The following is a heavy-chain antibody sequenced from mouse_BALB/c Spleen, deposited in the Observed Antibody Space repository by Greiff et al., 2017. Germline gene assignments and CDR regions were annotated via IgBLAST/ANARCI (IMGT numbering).Heavy chain of an antibody. CDR3: AREGLRPQGPSYFDY. CDR2: ISYDGSN. CDR1: GYSITSGYY. J-gene: IGHJ2*01. Sequence: DVQLQESGPGLVKPSQSLSLTCSVTGYSITSGYYWNWIRQFPGNKLEWMGYISYDGSNNYNPSLNNRISITRDTSKNQFFLKLNSVTTEDTATYYCAREGLRPQGPSYFDYWGQGTTLTVSS. V-gene: IGHV3-6*02. D-gene: IGHD2-2*01.